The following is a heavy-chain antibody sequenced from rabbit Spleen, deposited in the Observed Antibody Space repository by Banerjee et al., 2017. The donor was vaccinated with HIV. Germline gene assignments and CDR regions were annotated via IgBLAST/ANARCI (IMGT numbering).Heavy chain of an antibody. CDR1: GFDFSSYG. D-gene: IGHD1-1*01. J-gene: IGHJ4*01. CDR3: AREDVGGSISL. Sequence: QEQLVESGGGLVQPGGSLKLSCKASGFDFSSYGVSWVRQAPGKGLEWIGYIDPLFGTTYYANWVNGRFTISSDNAQNTVDLQMNSLTAADTATYFCAREDVGGSISLWGPGTSSPS. CDR2: IDPLFGTT. V-gene: IGHV1S47*01.